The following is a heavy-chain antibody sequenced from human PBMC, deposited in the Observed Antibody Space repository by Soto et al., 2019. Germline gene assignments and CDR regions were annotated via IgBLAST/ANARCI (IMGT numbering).Heavy chain of an antibody. CDR2: INADNGDT. D-gene: IGHD1-26*01. Sequence: ASLYVSYETSGCKFTMSATHWVSQAPGQRLEWMGWINADNGDTKYSQKFSGRVTITRDTSANTAFMELSSLRSEDTAMYYCARELLFLYCFDFCGHRTL. V-gene: IGHV1-3*01. CDR1: GCKFTMSA. CDR3: ARELLFLYCFDF. J-gene: IGHJ5*01.